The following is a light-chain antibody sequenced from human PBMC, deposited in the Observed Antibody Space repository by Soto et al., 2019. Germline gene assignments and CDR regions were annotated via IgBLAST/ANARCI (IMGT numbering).Light chain of an antibody. CDR2: DVS. Sequence: QYALTQPASVSGSPGQSITISCTGTSSDVGGYNYVSWYQQHPGKAPKLMIYDVSNRPSGVSNRFSGSKSGNTASLTISGLQAEDEADYYCSSYTSSSIYVVFCGGTKRTVL. J-gene: IGLJ2*01. CDR3: SSYTSSSIYVV. V-gene: IGLV2-14*01. CDR1: SSDVGGYNY.